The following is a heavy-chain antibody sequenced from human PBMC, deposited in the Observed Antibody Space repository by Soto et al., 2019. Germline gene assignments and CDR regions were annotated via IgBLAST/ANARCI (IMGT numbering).Heavy chain of an antibody. D-gene: IGHD5-12*01. V-gene: IGHV3-74*01. Sequence: EVQLVESGGGLVQPGGSLRLSCAASGFTFSSYWMHWVRQAPGKGLVWVSRSNSDGSSTSYADSVKGRFTISRDNAKNTLYLQMNSLRAEDTAVYYCATNSGYDLYYYYMDVWGKGTTVTVSS. CDR2: SNSDGSST. J-gene: IGHJ6*03. CDR1: GFTFSSYW. CDR3: ATNSGYDLYYYYMDV.